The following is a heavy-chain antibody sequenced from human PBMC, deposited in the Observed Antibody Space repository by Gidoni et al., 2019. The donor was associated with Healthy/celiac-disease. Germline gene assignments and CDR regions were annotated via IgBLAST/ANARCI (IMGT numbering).Heavy chain of an antibody. Sequence: QVQLVQSGAEVKKPGASVKVSCKASGYTFTSYYMHWVRQAPGQGLEWMGIINPSGGSTSYAQKFQGRVTMTRDTSTSTVYMELSSLRSEDTAVYYCAREAMDTPLYRKFDYWGQGTLVTVSS. CDR3: AREAMDTPLYRKFDY. V-gene: IGHV1-46*01. CDR1: GYTFTSYY. D-gene: IGHD2-8*01. J-gene: IGHJ4*02. CDR2: INPSGGST.